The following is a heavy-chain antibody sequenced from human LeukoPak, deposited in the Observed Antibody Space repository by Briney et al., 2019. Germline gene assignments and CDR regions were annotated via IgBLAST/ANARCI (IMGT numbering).Heavy chain of an antibody. D-gene: IGHD2-8*02. CDR1: GFTFTNYA. V-gene: IGHV3-23*01. CDR3: TKAPLRSCTGAFCYPFDY. CDR2: TFGSGPDT. J-gene: IGHJ4*02. Sequence: GGSLRLSCAASGFTFTNYAMSWVRQTPGKGLEWVSATFGSGPDTYHADSVKGRFTVSRDNSRNTLYLQMNSLRVEDTAVHYCTKAPLRSCTGAFCYPFDYWGQGTLVTVSS.